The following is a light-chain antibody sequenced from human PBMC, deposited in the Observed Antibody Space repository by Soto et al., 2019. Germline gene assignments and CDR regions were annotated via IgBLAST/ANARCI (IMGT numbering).Light chain of an antibody. CDR2: GAS. Sequence: EIVLTQSPGTLSLSPGERATLSCRASQSVSSSYLAWYQQKPGQAPRLLIYGASSRATGIPDRFSGRGSETDFTLTISRLEPEDFAVYYCHQYGSSSWTFGQGTKVEIK. CDR3: HQYGSSSWT. J-gene: IGKJ1*01. V-gene: IGKV3-20*01. CDR1: QSVSSSY.